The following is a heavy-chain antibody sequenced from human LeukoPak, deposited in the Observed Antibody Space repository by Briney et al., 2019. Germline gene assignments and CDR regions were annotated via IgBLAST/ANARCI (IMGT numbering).Heavy chain of an antibody. J-gene: IGHJ3*02. Sequence: ASVKVSCKTSGYTFTSYAMNWVRQAPGQGLEWMGWINTNTGNPTYAQGFTGRFVFSLDTSVSTAYLQISSLKAEDTAVYYCARVLVVITADAFDIWGQGTMVTVSS. CDR3: ARVLVVITADAFDI. CDR2: INTNTGNP. V-gene: IGHV7-4-1*02. CDR1: GYTFTSYA. D-gene: IGHD3-22*01.